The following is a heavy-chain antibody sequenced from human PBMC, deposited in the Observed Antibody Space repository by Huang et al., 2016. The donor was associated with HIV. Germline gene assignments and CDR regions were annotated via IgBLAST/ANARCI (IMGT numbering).Heavy chain of an antibody. CDR3: AKDRGDGYSGYDYDY. J-gene: IGHJ4*02. D-gene: IGHD5-12*01. V-gene: IGHV3-23*01. Sequence: EVQLWESGGTLVQPGGSLRLSCGASGFTFSNYAMSWVRQAPGKGLEWVSFISGSSWTIYYADSVKGRFTISRDNVKKTVYLQMNSLRVEDAAVYYCAKDRGDGYSGYDYDYWGQGTLVTVSS. CDR2: ISGSSWTI. CDR1: GFTFSNYA.